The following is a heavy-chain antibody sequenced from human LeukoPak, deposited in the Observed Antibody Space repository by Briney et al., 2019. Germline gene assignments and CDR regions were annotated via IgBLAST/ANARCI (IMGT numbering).Heavy chain of an antibody. CDR3: AKWNASGYYKPDH. CDR2: ISYDGTYK. Sequence: PGRSLRLSCAASGFTFASYGMHWVRQGPGKGLEWVALISYDGTYKQYVDSVKGRFTISRDDSKNTLYLQMNSLRVEDTAIYYCAKWNASGYYKPDHWGQGTLVTVSS. J-gene: IGHJ5*02. D-gene: IGHD3-22*01. CDR1: GFTFASYG. V-gene: IGHV3-30*18.